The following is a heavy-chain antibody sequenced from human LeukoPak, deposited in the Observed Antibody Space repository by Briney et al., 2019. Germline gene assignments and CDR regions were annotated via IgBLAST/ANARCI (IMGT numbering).Heavy chain of an antibody. J-gene: IGHJ4*02. V-gene: IGHV4-30-4*01. CDR1: GGSISSGDYY. D-gene: IGHD2-21*02. CDR2: IYNSGST. CDR3: ALLARCGGDCYAFDY. Sequence: PSETLSLTCTVSGGSISSGDYYWSWIRQPPGKGLEWIGYIYNSGSTYYNPSLKSRVTISVDTSKNQFSLKLTSVTAADTAVYYCALLARCGGDCYAFDYWGQGTLVTVSS.